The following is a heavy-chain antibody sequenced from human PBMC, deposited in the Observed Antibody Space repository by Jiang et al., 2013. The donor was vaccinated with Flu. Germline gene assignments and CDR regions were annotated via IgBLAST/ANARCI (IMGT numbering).Heavy chain of an antibody. J-gene: IGHJ4*02. D-gene: IGHD1/OR15-1a*01. V-gene: IGHV5-51*01. CDR3: ARHGRSGWNRGSFDY. Sequence: MGIIYPGDSDTRYSPSFQGQVTISADKSITTAYLQWSSLKASDTAMYYCARHGRSGWNRGSFDYWGQGTLVTVSS. CDR2: IYPGDSDT.